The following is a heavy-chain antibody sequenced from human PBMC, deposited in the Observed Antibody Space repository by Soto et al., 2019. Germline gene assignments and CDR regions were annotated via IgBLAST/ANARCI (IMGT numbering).Heavy chain of an antibody. D-gene: IGHD2-2*01. V-gene: IGHV1-69*12. Sequence: QVQLVQSGAEVKKPGSSVKVSCKASGGTFSSYAISWVRQAPGQGLEWMGGIIPIFGTANYAQKFQGRVTITADESTSTADMELSSLRAEDTAVYDCARAGKTSSPRRGYYFDYWGQGTPVTVSS. CDR1: GGTFSSYA. J-gene: IGHJ4*02. CDR2: IIPIFGTA. CDR3: ARAGKTSSPRRGYYFDY.